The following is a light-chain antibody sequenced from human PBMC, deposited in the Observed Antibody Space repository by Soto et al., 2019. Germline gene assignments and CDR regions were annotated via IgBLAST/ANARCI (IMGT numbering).Light chain of an antibody. CDR3: QQYNNWQRT. V-gene: IGKV3-15*01. Sequence: EIVLTQSPGTLSLSPGERATLSCRASQSVSNNYLAWYQQKPGQAPRLLIYGASTRATGIPARFSGSGSGTEFTLTISSLQSEDFAVYYCQQYNNWQRTFGQGTKVDIK. CDR2: GAS. J-gene: IGKJ1*01. CDR1: QSVSNN.